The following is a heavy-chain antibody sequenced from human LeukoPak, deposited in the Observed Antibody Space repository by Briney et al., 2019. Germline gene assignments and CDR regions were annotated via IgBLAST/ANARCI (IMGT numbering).Heavy chain of an antibody. CDR2: IIPIFGTA. J-gene: IGHJ4*02. CDR1: EGTFSSYA. CDR3: ARDGVGAIGGGGY. D-gene: IGHD1-26*01. Sequence: SVKVSCKASEGTFSSYAISWVRQAPGQGLEWMGGIIPIFGTANYAQKFQGRVTITADESTSTAYMELSSLRSEDTAVYYCARDGVGAIGGGGYWGQGTLVTVSS. V-gene: IGHV1-69*01.